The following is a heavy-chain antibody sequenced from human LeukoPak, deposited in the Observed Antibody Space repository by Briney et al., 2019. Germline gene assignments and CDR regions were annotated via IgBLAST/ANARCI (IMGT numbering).Heavy chain of an antibody. D-gene: IGHD3-10*01. CDR3: AREGITMVRGTQNYYYYMDV. J-gene: IGHJ6*03. CDR1: GFTFSNYW. Sequence: GGSLRLSCAASGFTFSNYWMSWVRQAPGKGLEWVANIKQDRSEKYYVDSVKGRFTISRDNAKNSLYLQMNSLRAEDTALYHCAREGITMVRGTQNYYYYMDVWGKGTTVTISS. CDR2: IKQDRSEK. V-gene: IGHV3-7*03.